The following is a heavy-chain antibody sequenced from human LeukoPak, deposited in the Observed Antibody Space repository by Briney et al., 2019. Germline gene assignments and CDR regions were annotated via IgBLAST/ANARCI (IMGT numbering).Heavy chain of an antibody. CDR3: ARADYDFWSGLNWFDP. Sequence: ASVKVSCKASGYTFTSYGISWVRQAPGQGLEWMVWISAYNGNTNYAQKLQGRVTMTTDTSTSTAYMELRSLRSDDTAVYYCARADYDFWSGLNWFDPWGQGTLVTVSS. D-gene: IGHD3-3*01. V-gene: IGHV1-18*01. CDR1: GYTFTSYG. CDR2: ISAYNGNT. J-gene: IGHJ5*02.